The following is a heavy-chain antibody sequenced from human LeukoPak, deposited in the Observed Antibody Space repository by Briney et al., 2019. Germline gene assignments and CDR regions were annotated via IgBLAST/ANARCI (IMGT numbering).Heavy chain of an antibody. J-gene: IGHJ3*02. V-gene: IGHV3-23*01. CDR3: AKRDTSMFDAFDI. Sequence: GGSLRLSCAASGFTVTTYAMSWVRQAPGKGLEWVSAISSGGSTYYADSVKGRFTISRDNSKNTLYLQMHSLRAEDTAVYYCAKRDTSMFDAFDIWGQGTMVTVSS. CDR2: ISSGGST. CDR1: GFTVTTYA. D-gene: IGHD5-18*01.